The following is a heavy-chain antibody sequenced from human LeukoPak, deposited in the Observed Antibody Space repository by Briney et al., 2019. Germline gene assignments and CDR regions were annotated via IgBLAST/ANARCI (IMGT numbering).Heavy chain of an antibody. CDR1: GGSISSSSYY. CDR3: ARTRYYYNSRSYGAPYYFDH. Sequence: SETLSLTCTVSGGSISSSSYYCAWIRQPPGKGLEWIGSIYYSGNTYYKSSLKSRVTISVDTSKNQFSLKLSSVTAADTAVYYCARTRYYYNSRSYGAPYYFDHWGQGTLVTVSS. D-gene: IGHD3-10*01. CDR2: IYYSGNT. V-gene: IGHV4-39*01. J-gene: IGHJ4*02.